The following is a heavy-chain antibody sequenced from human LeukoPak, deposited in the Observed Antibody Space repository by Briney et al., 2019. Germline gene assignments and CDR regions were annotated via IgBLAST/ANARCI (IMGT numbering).Heavy chain of an antibody. D-gene: IGHD4-17*01. J-gene: IGHJ6*04. Sequence: GGSLSLLCGPCRLTLNSYEMQWLRQAPGKGVEWVSYISRSGSTIHYADSVKGRSTISRDNAKNSLYLQMNSLRADDTAVYYCASGGASYGDYPPSYYYYYGMDVWGKGTTVTVSS. CDR3: ASGGASYGDYPPSYYYYYGMDV. CDR1: RLTLNSYE. CDR2: ISRSGSTI. V-gene: IGHV3-48*03.